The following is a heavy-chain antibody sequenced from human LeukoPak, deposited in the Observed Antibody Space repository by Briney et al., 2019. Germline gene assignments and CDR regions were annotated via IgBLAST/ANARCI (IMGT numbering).Heavy chain of an antibody. Sequence: SGGSLRLSCAASAFTFSNYRMSWVRQAPGKGLEWVANIKEDGSEINDVDSVKGRFTISRDNAKNSLYLRMNSLRVDDTAVYYCARDRGYSTFDYWGQGTLVTVSS. D-gene: IGHD4-23*01. J-gene: IGHJ4*02. CDR2: IKEDGSEI. CDR3: ARDRGYSTFDY. CDR1: AFTFSNYR. V-gene: IGHV3-7*01.